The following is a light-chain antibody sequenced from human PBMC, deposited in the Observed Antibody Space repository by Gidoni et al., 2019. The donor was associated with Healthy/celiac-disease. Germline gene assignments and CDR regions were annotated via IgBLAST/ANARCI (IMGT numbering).Light chain of an antibody. V-gene: IGLV2-23*03. CDR3: CSYAGSSTFDVV. Sequence: QSALTQPASVSGSPGQSITISCTGTSSDVGSYNLVSWYQQHQGKAPKLMIHEGSKRPSGVSNRFSGSKSGNTASLTISGLQAEDEADYYCCSYAGSSTFDVVFGGGTKLTVL. J-gene: IGLJ2*01. CDR1: SSDVGSYNL. CDR2: EGS.